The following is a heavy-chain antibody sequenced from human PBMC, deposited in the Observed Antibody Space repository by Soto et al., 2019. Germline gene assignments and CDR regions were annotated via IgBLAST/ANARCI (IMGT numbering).Heavy chain of an antibody. J-gene: IGHJ6*02. CDR2: ISYDGSNK. V-gene: IGHV3-30-3*01. CDR1: AFTFSSYA. D-gene: IGHD6-19*01. Sequence: QVQLVESGGGVVQPGRSLRLSCAASAFTFSSYAMHWVRQAPGKGLEWVAVISYDGSNKYYADSVKGRFTISRDNSKNTLYLQMNSLRAEDTAVYYCASRSSGWYALPYYYYGMDVWGQGTTVTVSS. CDR3: ASRSSGWYALPYYYYGMDV.